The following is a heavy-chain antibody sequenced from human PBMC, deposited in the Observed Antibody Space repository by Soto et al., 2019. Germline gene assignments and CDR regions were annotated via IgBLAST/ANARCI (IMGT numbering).Heavy chain of an antibody. J-gene: IGHJ4*02. Sequence: PSETLSLTCAGSGGSISSYYWSWIRQPPGKGLEWIGFVYFTGSTNYNPSLKSRVTISVDTSNNQFSLKLSSVPAADTAVYYCASIEGLWPAPRQYYFDSWGQAPLVTSPQ. V-gene: IGHV4-59*01. CDR3: ASIEGLWPAPRQYYFDS. CDR1: GGSISSYY. CDR2: VYFTGST. D-gene: IGHD3-10*01.